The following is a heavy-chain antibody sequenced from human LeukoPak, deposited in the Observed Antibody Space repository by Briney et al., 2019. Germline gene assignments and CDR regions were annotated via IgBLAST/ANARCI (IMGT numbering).Heavy chain of an antibody. Sequence: ASVKVSCKASGYTFTGYYMHWVRQAPGQGLEWMGWINPNSGGTNYAQKFQGRVTMTRDTSISTAYMELSRLRSDDTAVYYCARGASYYDYVWGSYRLSTNPRMDVWGKGTTVTVSS. J-gene: IGHJ6*03. D-gene: IGHD3-16*02. CDR3: ARGASYYDYVWGSYRLSTNPRMDV. CDR1: GYTFTGYY. V-gene: IGHV1-2*02. CDR2: INPNSGGT.